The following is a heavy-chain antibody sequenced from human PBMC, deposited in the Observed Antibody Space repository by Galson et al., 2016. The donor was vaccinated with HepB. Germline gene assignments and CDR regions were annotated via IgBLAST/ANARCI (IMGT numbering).Heavy chain of an antibody. D-gene: IGHD2-2*01. CDR1: GYSFTTYG. Sequence: SVKVSCKASGYSFTTYGISWVRQAPGQGLEWMGWISGYNGNTKYAQKFQGTVTMTTDTSTSTAYMELRSLRSDDTAVYYCARIVVEGAPMPQPYYYYYYGMDVWGQGTAVSVSS. V-gene: IGHV1-18*01. J-gene: IGHJ6*02. CDR2: ISGYNGNT. CDR3: ARIVVEGAPMPQPYYYYYYGMDV.